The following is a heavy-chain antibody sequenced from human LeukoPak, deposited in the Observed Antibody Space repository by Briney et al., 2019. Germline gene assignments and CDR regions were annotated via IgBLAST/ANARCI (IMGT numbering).Heavy chain of an antibody. CDR3: ARDSSSEGPLDY. V-gene: IGHV3-73*01. J-gene: IGHJ4*02. D-gene: IGHD6-6*01. CDR1: GFTFSASA. CDR2: IRGKANNYAT. Sequence: PGGSLRLSCAASGFTFSASAVHWVRQASGKGLEWIGRIRGKANNYATAYTDPLKGRFTVSRDDSKDTAYLQMNSLKTEDSAVYFCARDSSSEGPLDYWGQGALVTVSS.